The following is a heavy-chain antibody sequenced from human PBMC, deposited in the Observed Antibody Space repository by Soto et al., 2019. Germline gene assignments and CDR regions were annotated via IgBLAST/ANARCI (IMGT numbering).Heavy chain of an antibody. CDR2: IYYSGST. CDR1: GGSISGGGYY. CDR3: ARQSGSYYNPYFGY. J-gene: IGHJ4*02. Sequence: QVQLQKSGPGLVKPSQTLSLTCTVSGGSISGGGYYWSWIRQHPVKGLEWIGYIYYSGSTYYNPTRKSRVTISVDTSKNQFSLKLSSVTAADTAVYYCARQSGSYYNPYFGYWGQGTLVTVSS. D-gene: IGHD3-10*01. V-gene: IGHV4-31*03.